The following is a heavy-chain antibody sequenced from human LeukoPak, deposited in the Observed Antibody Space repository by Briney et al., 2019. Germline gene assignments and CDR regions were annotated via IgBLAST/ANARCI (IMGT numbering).Heavy chain of an antibody. J-gene: IGHJ6*03. CDR2: MNPNSGNT. CDR3: ARGVTARGFYYYMDI. Sequence: ASVTVSCKASGYTFTSYDINWVRQAPGQGLEWMGWMNPNSGNTGYAQKFQGRVTITRNTSISTAYMELSSLRPDDTAVYSCARGVTARGFYYYMDIWGNGTTVTISS. D-gene: IGHD2-21*02. CDR1: GYTFTSYD. V-gene: IGHV1-8*03.